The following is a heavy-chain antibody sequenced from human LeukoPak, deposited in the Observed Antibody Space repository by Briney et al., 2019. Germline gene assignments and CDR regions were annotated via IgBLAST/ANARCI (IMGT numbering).Heavy chain of an antibody. CDR1: GYTFTGYY. V-gene: IGHV1-8*02. Sequence: EASVKVSCKASGYTFTGYYMHWVRQATGQGLEWMGWMNPNSGNTGYAQKFQGRVTMTRNTSISTAYMELSSLRSDDTAVYYCARGAREVIVVITKYYVDYWGQGTLVTVSS. CDR3: ARGAREVIVVITKYYVDY. D-gene: IGHD3-22*01. J-gene: IGHJ4*02. CDR2: MNPNSGNT.